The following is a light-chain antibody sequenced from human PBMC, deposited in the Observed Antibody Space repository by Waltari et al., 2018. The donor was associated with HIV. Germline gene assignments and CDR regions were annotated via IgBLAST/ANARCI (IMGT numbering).Light chain of an antibody. CDR2: DSS. J-gene: IGLJ3*02. CDR3: GTWDSSLSVWV. CDR1: SSHIGHNY. V-gene: IGLV1-51*01. Sequence: QSVLTQPPSVSAAPGQKVTISCSGSSSHIGHNYLSWYQQFPGAAPKLLIYDSSKRPSGIPDRFAGSKSGTSATLGITGLKTGDEADYYCGTWDSSLSVWVFGGGTKLTVL.